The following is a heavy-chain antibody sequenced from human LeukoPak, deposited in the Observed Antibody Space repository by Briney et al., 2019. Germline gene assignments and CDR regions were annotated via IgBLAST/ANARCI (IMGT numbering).Heavy chain of an antibody. V-gene: IGHV4-34*01. CDR2: INHSGST. D-gene: IGHD6-6*01. CDR1: GGSFSGYY. J-gene: IGHJ4*02. CDR3: ARGQEYSSSSAGFDY. Sequence: SETLPLTCAVYGGSFSGYYWSWIRQPPGKGLEWIGEINHSGSTNYNPSLKSRLAISVDTSKNQFSLKLNSVTAADTAVYYCARGQEYSSSSAGFDYWGQGTLVTVSS.